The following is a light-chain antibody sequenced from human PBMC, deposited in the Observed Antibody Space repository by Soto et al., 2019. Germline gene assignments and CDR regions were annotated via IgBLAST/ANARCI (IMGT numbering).Light chain of an antibody. V-gene: IGKV1-39*01. CDR3: RQSYTTDSIT. CDR2: DAS. Sequence: DIQMTQSPSSLSASVGDRVTITCRASQSISRNLNWYQHKPGEAPKLLIYDASSLQNGVPSRFSGGGSRTTFTLSISSLQPEDFGTYYCRQSYTTDSITFGQGTRLEIK. J-gene: IGKJ5*01. CDR1: QSISRN.